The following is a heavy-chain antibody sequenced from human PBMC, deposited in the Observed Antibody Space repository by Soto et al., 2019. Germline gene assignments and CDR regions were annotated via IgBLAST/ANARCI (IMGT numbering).Heavy chain of an antibody. CDR2: ITAGDAKT. J-gene: IGHJ5*02. D-gene: IGHD2-2*01. CDR3: ARDLYSSSWCGFDP. CDR1: GYNFTQYR. Sequence: QVQLVQSGADVKKPGASVKISCKASGYNFTQYRIHWVRQAPGQRLEWMGWITAGDAKTEYSQKFQGRVTISRDISATTVYLDLDSLRSEDTAVYYCARDLYSSSWCGFDPWGRGTQVIVSS. V-gene: IGHV1-3*01.